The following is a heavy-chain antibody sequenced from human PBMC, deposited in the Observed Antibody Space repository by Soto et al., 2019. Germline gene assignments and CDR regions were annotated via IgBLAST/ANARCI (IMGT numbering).Heavy chain of an antibody. CDR2: INPSGGST. J-gene: IGHJ3*02. Sequence: GASVKVSCKASGYTFTSYYMHWVRQAPGQGLEWMGIINPSGGSTSYAQKFQGRVTMTRDTSTSTVYMELSSLRSEDTAVYYCARGQGVVLMVYASSDFDIWCQGTMVTVSS. CDR1: GYTFTSYY. D-gene: IGHD2-8*01. V-gene: IGHV1-46*01. CDR3: ARGQGVVLMVYASSDFDI.